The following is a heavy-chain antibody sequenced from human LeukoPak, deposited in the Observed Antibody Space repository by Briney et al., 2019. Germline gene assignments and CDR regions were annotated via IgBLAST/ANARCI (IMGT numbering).Heavy chain of an antibody. CDR2: IYHSGST. V-gene: IGHV4-38-2*02. Sequence: SETLSLTCTASGYSISSGYYWGWIRQPPGKGLEWIGSIYHSGSTYYNPSPKSRVTISVDTSKNQFSLKLSSATAAVTVVYCCARKMAFSGFDYWGQGTLVTVSS. CDR1: GYSISSGYY. J-gene: IGHJ4*02. D-gene: IGHD5-24*01. CDR3: ARKMAFSGFDY.